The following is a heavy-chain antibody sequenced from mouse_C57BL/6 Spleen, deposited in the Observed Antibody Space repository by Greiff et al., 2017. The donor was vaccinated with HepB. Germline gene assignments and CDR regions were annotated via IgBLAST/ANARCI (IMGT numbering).Heavy chain of an antibody. CDR3: ARGGLRPYFDV. CDR1: GYTFTSYW. J-gene: IGHJ1*03. D-gene: IGHD2-4*01. CDR2: INPSSGYT. Sequence: VQLQQSGAELAKPGASVKLSCKASGYTFTSYWMHWVKQRPGQGLEWIGYINPSSGYTKYNQKFKDKATLTADKSSITAYMQLSSLTYEDSAVYYCARGGLRPYFDVWGTGTTVTVAS. V-gene: IGHV1-7*01.